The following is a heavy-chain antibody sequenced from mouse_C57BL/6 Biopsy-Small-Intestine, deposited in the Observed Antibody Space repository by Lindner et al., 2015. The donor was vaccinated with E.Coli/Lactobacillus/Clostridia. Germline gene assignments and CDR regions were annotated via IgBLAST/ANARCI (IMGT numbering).Heavy chain of an antibody. J-gene: IGHJ4*01. V-gene: IGHV1-82*01. Sequence: VQLQESGPELVKPGASVKISCKASGYAFSSSWMNWVKQRPGTGLEWIGRIYPGDGDTNYNGKFKGKATLTADKSSSTAYMQLSSLTSEDSAVYFCARGPIYYDYFYYAMDYWGQGTSVTVSS. CDR3: ARGPIYYDYFYYAMDY. CDR2: IYPGDGDT. CDR1: GYAFSSSW. D-gene: IGHD2-4*01.